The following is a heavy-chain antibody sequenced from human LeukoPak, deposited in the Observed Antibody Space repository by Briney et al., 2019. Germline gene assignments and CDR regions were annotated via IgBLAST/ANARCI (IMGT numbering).Heavy chain of an antibody. V-gene: IGHV4-38-2*02. CDR2: TYHSGST. D-gene: IGHD7-27*01. CDR3: ARDLGQVARYYFDY. Sequence: PSETLSLTCAVSGYSIRSGYYWGWIRQPPGNGLEWIGNTYHSGSTYYSPSLKSRVTISMDTSKNQFSLKLSSVTAADTAVYYCARDLGQVARYYFDYWGQGTLVTVSS. J-gene: IGHJ4*02. CDR1: GYSIRSGYY.